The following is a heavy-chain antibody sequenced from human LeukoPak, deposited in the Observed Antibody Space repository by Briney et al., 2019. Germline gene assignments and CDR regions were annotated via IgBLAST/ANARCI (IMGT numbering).Heavy chain of an antibody. J-gene: IGHJ5*02. D-gene: IGHD3-16*01. CDR3: AREELGSSLGFDP. V-gene: IGHV3-30-3*01. CDR1: GFXFXSYT. Sequence: XSXAXXGFXFXSYTIHWVRQPPGKGLEWVAVISFDGSNKYYADSVKGRFTISRDNSKNTLYLQMNSLRAEDTAVYYCAREELGSSLGFDPWGQGALVTVSS. CDR2: ISFDGSNK.